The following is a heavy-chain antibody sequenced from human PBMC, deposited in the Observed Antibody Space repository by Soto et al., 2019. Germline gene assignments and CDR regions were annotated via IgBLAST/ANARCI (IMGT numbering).Heavy chain of an antibody. V-gene: IGHV1-8*01. D-gene: IGHD3-3*01. CDR2: MNPNSGNT. CDR3: ARTSSTIFGVVIPCDY. CDR1: GYTFTSYD. J-gene: IGHJ4*02. Sequence: GASVKVSCKASGYTFTSYDINWVRQATGQGLEWMGWMNPNSGNTGYAQKFQGRVIMTRNTSISTAYMELSSLRSEDTAVYYCARTSSTIFGVVIPCDYWGQGTLVTVSS.